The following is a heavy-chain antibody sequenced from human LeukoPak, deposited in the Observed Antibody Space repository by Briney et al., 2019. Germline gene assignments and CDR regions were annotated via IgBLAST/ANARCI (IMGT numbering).Heavy chain of an antibody. Sequence: PSETLSLTCAVYGGSFSGYYWSWIRQPPGKGLEWIGEINHSGSTNYNPSLKSRVTISVDTSKNQFSLKLSSVTAADTAVYYCARRTRNYYDSSGYYNYFDYWGQGTLVTVSS. CDR3: ARRTRNYYDSSGYYNYFDY. D-gene: IGHD3-22*01. CDR2: INHSGST. CDR1: GGSFSGYY. V-gene: IGHV4-34*01. J-gene: IGHJ4*02.